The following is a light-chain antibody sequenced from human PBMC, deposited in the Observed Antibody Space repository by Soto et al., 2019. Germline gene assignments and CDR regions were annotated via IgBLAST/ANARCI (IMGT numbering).Light chain of an antibody. Sequence: DIQMTQSPSSLSASVGDRVTITCRASQGIRKDLNWFQQKPGKAPKRLIYGASSLQTGVPSRFSGSGSGTEFNLTISSLQPEDFATYYCLQHNSYPFTFGPGAKVDIK. V-gene: IGKV1-17*01. J-gene: IGKJ3*01. CDR3: LQHNSYPFT. CDR1: QGIRKD. CDR2: GAS.